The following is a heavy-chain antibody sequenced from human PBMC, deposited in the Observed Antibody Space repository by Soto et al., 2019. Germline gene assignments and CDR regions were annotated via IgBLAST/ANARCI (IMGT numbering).Heavy chain of an antibody. CDR2: INYRCTT. J-gene: IGHJ4*02. Sequence: QVQLQESGPGLVKPSQTLSLTCTVSGDSMSSGDYYWNWIRQHPEKGLEWIGYINYRCTTFYNPSLKSRIAISAATSKNQFSLRLTSVTAADTAMYFCARDAPGAAPYWGQGTLVTVSS. CDR1: GDSMSSGDYY. V-gene: IGHV4-31*03. CDR3: ARDAPGAAPY. D-gene: IGHD6-13*01.